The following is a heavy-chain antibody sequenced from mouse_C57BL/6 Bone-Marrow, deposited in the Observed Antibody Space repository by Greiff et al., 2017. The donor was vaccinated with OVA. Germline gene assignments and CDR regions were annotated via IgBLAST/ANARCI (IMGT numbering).Heavy chain of an antibody. D-gene: IGHD1-1*01. CDR3: ASTIYYDGPFAY. Sequence: QVQLKQSGAELVRPGTSVKVSCKASGYAFTNYLIEWVKQRPGQGLEWIGVINPGSGGTNYNEKFKGKATLTADKSSSTAYMQLSSLTSEDSAVYYCASTIYYDGPFAYWGQGTLVTVSA. CDR2: INPGSGGT. CDR1: GYAFTNYL. J-gene: IGHJ3*01. V-gene: IGHV1-54*01.